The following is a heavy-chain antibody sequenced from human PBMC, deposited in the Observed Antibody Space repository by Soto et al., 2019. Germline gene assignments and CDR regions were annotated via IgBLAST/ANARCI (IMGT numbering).Heavy chain of an antibody. CDR3: ARVKLDDFDY. CDR1: GYSFTSYD. Sequence: QVQLVQSGAEVKKPGASVKVSCKASGYSFTSYDINWVRQATGQGLEWMGWMNPHSGNTAYAQKFQGRVTMTRNTSISAAYMELSSLISEDTAVYYCARVKLDDFDYWGQGTLVTVSS. J-gene: IGHJ4*02. V-gene: IGHV1-8*01. D-gene: IGHD3-3*01. CDR2: MNPHSGNT.